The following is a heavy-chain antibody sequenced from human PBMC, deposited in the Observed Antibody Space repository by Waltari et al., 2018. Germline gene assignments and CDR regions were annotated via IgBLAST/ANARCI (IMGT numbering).Heavy chain of an antibody. CDR3: ARNAVGATPGDY. CDR2: ISSYNGNT. D-gene: IGHD1-26*01. CDR1: GYTFTSYG. J-gene: IGHJ4*02. Sequence: QVQLVQSGAEVKKPGASVKVSCKASGYTFTSYGISWVRQAPGQGLEWMGGISSYNGNTNYAQKIQGRVTMTTDASTSTAYRELRSLRSDDTAVYYCARNAVGATPGDYWGQGTLVTVSS. V-gene: IGHV1-18*04.